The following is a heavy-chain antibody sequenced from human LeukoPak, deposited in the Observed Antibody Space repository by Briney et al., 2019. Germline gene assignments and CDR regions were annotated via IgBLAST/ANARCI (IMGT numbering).Heavy chain of an antibody. CDR3: ARHDGRGGATMGALDY. CDR1: GGSINTYY. V-gene: IGHV4-59*08. D-gene: IGHD4/OR15-4a*01. J-gene: IGHJ4*02. CDR2: IYYSRST. Sequence: SETLSLTCTVSGGSINTYYWSWIGQPPGKGLEWIGYIYYSRSTYYNPSLKSRVTISVDTSKNQFSLKLSSVTAADTAVYYCARHDGRGGATMGALDYWGQGSLVTVSS.